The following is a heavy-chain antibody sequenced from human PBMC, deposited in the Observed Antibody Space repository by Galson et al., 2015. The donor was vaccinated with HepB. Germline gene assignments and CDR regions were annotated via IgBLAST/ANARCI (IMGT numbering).Heavy chain of an antibody. J-gene: IGHJ4*02. CDR3: ASESWGSFEF. CDR1: DFTFTTYT. CDR2: ISGNSDYI. V-gene: IGHV3-21*01. Sequence: SLRLSCAASDFTFTTYTMNWVRQAPGKGLEWVSSISGNSDYIYYADSVKGRFTISRDNAKNSLYPQMNSLRAEDTAVYYCASESWGSFEFWGQGTLVTVSS. D-gene: IGHD7-27*01.